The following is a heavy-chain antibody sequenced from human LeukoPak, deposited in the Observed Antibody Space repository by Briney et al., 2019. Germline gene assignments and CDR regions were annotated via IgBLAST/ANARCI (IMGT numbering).Heavy chain of an antibody. CDR3: ARVRPVAGTDY. CDR2: IYYSGST. CDR1: GGSISSYY. J-gene: IGHJ4*02. V-gene: IGHV4-59*01. Sequence: SETLSLTCTVSGGSISSYYWSWIRQPPGKGLEWIGYIYYSGSTNYSPSLKSRVTISEDTSKNQFSLKLSSVTAADTAVYYCARVRPVAGTDYWGQGTLVTVSS. D-gene: IGHD6-19*01.